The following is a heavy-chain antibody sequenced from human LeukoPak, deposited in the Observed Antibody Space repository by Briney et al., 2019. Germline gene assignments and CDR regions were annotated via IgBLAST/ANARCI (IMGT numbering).Heavy chain of an antibody. D-gene: IGHD7-27*01. CDR3: ARTYPWGSRYYFDY. CDR1: GGSISSHY. CDR2: IYYSGST. V-gene: IGHV4-59*08. J-gene: IGHJ4*02. Sequence: SETLSLTCAVSGGSISSHYWSWIRQPPGKGLEWIGYIYYSGSTNYNPSLKSRVSMSVDTSQNQSSLKLSSLTAADTAMYYCARTYPWGSRYYFDYWGQGTLVTVSS.